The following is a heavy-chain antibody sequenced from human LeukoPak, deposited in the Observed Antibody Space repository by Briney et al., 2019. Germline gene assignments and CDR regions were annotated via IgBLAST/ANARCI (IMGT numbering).Heavy chain of an antibody. CDR1: GGSISSSSYY. D-gene: IGHD2-2*01. J-gene: IGHJ6*02. V-gene: IGHV4-39*01. Sequence: PSETLSLTCTVSGGSISSSSYYWGWIRQPPGKGLEWIGSIYYSGSTYYNPPLKSRVTISVDTSKNQFSLKLSSVTAADTAVYYCAGCSSTSCSYYYYYYGMDVWGQGATVTVSS. CDR3: AGCSSTSCSYYYYYYGMDV. CDR2: IYYSGST.